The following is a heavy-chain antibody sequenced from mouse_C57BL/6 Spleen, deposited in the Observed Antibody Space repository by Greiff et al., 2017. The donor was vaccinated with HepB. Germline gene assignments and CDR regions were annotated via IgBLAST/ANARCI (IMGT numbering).Heavy chain of an antibody. J-gene: IGHJ1*03. CDR1: GFNIKDDY. V-gene: IGHV14-4*01. CDR3: TRRLLLWYFDV. D-gene: IGHD1-1*01. Sequence: EVQLQESGAELVRPGASVKLSCTASGFNIKDDYMHWVKQRPEQGLEWIGWIDPENGDTEYASKFQGKATITADTSSNTAYLQLSSLTSEDTAVYYCTRRLLLWYFDVWGTGTTVTVSS. CDR2: IDPENGDT.